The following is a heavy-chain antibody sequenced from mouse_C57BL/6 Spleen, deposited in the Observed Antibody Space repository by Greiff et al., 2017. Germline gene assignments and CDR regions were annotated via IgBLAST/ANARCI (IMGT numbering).Heavy chain of an antibody. J-gene: IGHJ1*03. CDR3: AIITTVVVNFDV. D-gene: IGHD1-1*01. Sequence: EVKLMESGGGLVKPGGSLKLSCAASGFTFSDYGMHWVRQAPEKGLEWVAYISSGSSTIYYADTVKGRFTISRDNANNTLFLQMTSLRSEDTAMYYCAIITTVVVNFDVWGTGTTVTVSS. V-gene: IGHV5-17*01. CDR2: ISSGSSTI. CDR1: GFTFSDYG.